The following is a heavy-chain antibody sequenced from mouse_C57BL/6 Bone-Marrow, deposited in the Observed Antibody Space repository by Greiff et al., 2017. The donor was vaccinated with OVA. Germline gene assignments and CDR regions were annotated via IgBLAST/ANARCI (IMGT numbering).Heavy chain of an antibody. J-gene: IGHJ2*01. V-gene: IGHV5-6*01. Sequence: EVKLMESGGDLVKPGGSLKLSCAASGFTFSSYGMSWVRQTPDKRLEWVATISSGGSYTYYPDSVKGRFTISRDNAKNTLYLQMSSLKSEDTAMYYCARPYAPYISLDYWGQGTTLTVSS. CDR2: ISSGGSYT. D-gene: IGHD1-3*01. CDR3: ARPYAPYISLDY. CDR1: GFTFSSYG.